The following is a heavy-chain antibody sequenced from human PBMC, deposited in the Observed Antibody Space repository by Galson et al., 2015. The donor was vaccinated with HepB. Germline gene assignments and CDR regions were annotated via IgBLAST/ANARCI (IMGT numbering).Heavy chain of an antibody. V-gene: IGHV1-18*04. CDR3: ARAQYYYDSSGTHDY. CDR1: GYTFTSYG. CDR2: ISAYNGNT. D-gene: IGHD3-22*01. J-gene: IGHJ4*02. Sequence: SVKVSCKASGYTFTSYGISWVRQAPGQGLEWMGWISAYNGNTNYAQKLQGRVTMTTDTSTSTAYMELRSLRSDDTAVYYCARAQYYYDSSGTHDYWGQGTLVTVSS.